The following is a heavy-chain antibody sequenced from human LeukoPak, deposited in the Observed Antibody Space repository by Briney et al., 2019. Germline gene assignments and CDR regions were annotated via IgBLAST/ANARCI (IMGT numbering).Heavy chain of an antibody. Sequence: SETLSLTCTVSGGSISSGGYYWSWIRQHPGKGLEWIGYIYYSGSTYYNPSLKSRVTISVDTFKNQFSLKLSSVTAADTAVYYCARDNARALFDYWGQGTLVTVSS. CDR3: ARDNARALFDY. V-gene: IGHV4-31*03. CDR2: IYYSGST. CDR1: GGSISSGGYY. J-gene: IGHJ4*02. D-gene: IGHD5-24*01.